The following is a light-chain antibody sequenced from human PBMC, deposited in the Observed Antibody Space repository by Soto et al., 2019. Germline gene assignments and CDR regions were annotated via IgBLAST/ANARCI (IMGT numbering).Light chain of an antibody. CDR2: GAS. V-gene: IGKV3-20*01. CDR1: QSVSSNY. J-gene: IGKJ1*01. Sequence: IVMTQSPATLSVSPGLRAALSCRASQSVSSNYLAWYQQKPGQAPRLLISGASSRATGIPDRFSGSGSGTDFTLTISRLEPEDFAVYYCQQYGSSRTFGQGTKVDIK. CDR3: QQYGSSRT.